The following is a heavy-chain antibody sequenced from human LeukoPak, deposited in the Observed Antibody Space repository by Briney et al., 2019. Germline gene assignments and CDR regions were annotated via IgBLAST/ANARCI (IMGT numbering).Heavy chain of an antibody. Sequence: ASVKVSCKASGYTFTSYGISWVRQAPGQGLEWMGWISAYNGNTNYAQKLQGRVTITRNTSISTAYMELSSLRSEDTAVYYCARGPPHSGPSRGFDYWGQGTLVTVSS. CDR1: GYTFTSYG. J-gene: IGHJ4*02. D-gene: IGHD2-21*01. CDR3: ARGPPHSGPSRGFDY. CDR2: ISAYNGNT. V-gene: IGHV1-18*01.